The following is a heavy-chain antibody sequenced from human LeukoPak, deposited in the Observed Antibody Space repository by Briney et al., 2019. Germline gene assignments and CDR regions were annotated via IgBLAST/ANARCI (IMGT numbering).Heavy chain of an antibody. CDR1: GFTFSSYA. J-gene: IGHJ4*02. D-gene: IGHD3-10*01. V-gene: IGHV3-30-3*01. CDR3: ARDRVLLWFGEFIFDY. Sequence: PGGSLRLSCAASGFTFSSYAMHWVRQAPGKGLEWVAVISYDGSNKYYADSVKGRFTISRDNSKNTLYLQMNSLRAEDTAVYYCARDRVLLWFGEFIFDYWGQGTLVTVSS. CDR2: ISYDGSNK.